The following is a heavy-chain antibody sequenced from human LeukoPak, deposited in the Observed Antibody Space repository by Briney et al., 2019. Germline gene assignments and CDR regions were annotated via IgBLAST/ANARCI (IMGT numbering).Heavy chain of an antibody. CDR3: ALQGVRGVSYYFDY. CDR1: GYTFTGYY. CDR2: INAGNGNT. Sequence: GASVKVSCKASGYTFTGYYMHWVRQAPGQGLEWMGWINAGNGNTKYSQKFQGRVTITRDTSASTAYMELSSLRSEDTAVYYCALQGVRGVSYYFDYWGQGTLVTVSP. J-gene: IGHJ4*02. D-gene: IGHD3-10*01. V-gene: IGHV1-3*01.